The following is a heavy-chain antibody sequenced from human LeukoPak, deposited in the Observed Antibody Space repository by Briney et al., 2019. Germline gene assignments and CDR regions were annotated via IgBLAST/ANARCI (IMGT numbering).Heavy chain of an antibody. CDR3: ASTGGGNSLSWFDP. J-gene: IGHJ5*02. CDR2: ISAYNGNT. CDR1: GYTFTSYG. V-gene: IGHV1-18*01. D-gene: IGHD4-23*01. Sequence: ASVKVSCKASGYTFTSYGISWVRQAPGQGLEWMGWISAYNGNTNYAQKLQGRVTMTTDTSTSTAYMELRSLRSDDRAVYYCASTGGGNSLSWFDPWGQGTLVTVSS.